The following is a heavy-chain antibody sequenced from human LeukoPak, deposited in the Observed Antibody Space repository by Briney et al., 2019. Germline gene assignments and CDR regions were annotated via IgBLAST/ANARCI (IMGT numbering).Heavy chain of an antibody. Sequence: GGSLRLSCAASGFTFHDYAMHWVRQAPGKGLEWVSGINWNSGSIGYADSVKGRFTISRDNSKNTLYLQMNSLRAEDTAVYYCAKDPTYYYDSSGYSALDWGQGTLVTVSS. D-gene: IGHD3-22*01. J-gene: IGHJ4*02. CDR3: AKDPTYYYDSSGYSALD. V-gene: IGHV3-9*01. CDR2: INWNSGSI. CDR1: GFTFHDYA.